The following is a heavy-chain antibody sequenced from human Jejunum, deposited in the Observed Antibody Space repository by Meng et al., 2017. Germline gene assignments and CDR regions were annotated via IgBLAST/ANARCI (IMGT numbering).Heavy chain of an antibody. V-gene: IGHV3-7*01. J-gene: IGHJ4*02. D-gene: IGHD1-14*01. CDR2: IKQDGSEK. CDR3: ARDRSLAS. CDR1: GFIFSSYW. Sequence: GGSLRLSCAASGFIFSSYWMSWVRQAPGKGLEWVANIKQDGSEKYYVDSVKGRFTISRDNAKNSLYLQMNSLRAEDTAVYYCARDRSLASWGQGTLVTVDS.